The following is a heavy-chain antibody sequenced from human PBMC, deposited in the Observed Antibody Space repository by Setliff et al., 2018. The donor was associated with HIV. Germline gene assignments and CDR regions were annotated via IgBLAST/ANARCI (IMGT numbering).Heavy chain of an antibody. CDR3: VRQLTLPAVALTPVDY. V-gene: IGHV4-59*08. J-gene: IGHJ4*02. Sequence: SETLSLTCSVSGDSIRGYYWSWIRQSPGRGLEWMGYVLYTGFAAYNPSLKSRLTISVDTSRSQLSLTLTSVTAADTAVYYCVRQLTLPAVALTPVDYWGQGALVTVSS. D-gene: IGHD2-15*01. CDR1: GDSIRGYY. CDR2: VLYTGFA.